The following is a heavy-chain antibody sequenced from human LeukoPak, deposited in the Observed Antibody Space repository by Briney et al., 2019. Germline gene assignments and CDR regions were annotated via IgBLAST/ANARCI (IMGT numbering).Heavy chain of an antibody. CDR1: GFTFSSYD. J-gene: IGHJ4*02. V-gene: IGHV3-48*01. CDR3: ARRFVY. CDR2: ITSSSTTI. Sequence: GSLRLSCAASGFTFSSYDMNWVRQAPGKGLEWISYITSSSTTIYYADSVKGRFTISRDNAKNSLYLQMNSLRAEDTAVYYCARRFVYWGQGTLVTVSS.